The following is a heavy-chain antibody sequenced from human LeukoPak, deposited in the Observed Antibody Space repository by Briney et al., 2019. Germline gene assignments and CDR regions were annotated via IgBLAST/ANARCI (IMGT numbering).Heavy chain of an antibody. D-gene: IGHD3-10*01. CDR2: INSDGSST. V-gene: IGHV3-74*01. Sequence: GGSLRLSCAASGFTFSSYWMHWVRQAPGKGLVWVSRINSDGSSTSYADSVKGLVTISRDNAKNTLYLQMKSLRAEDTAVYYCASDPGRGSYSLYYFDYWGQGTLVTVSS. J-gene: IGHJ4*02. CDR3: ASDPGRGSYSLYYFDY. CDR1: GFTFSSYW.